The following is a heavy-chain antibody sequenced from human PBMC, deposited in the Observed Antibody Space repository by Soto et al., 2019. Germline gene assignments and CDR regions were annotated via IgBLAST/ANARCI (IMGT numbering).Heavy chain of an antibody. D-gene: IGHD3-16*01. Sequence: QVQLVQSASEVMKPGASVKVSCKASGYTFIRYGITWVRQAPGQRLEWMGWISPYNDQTIYAQKLQGRVTMTAATPTRTVYMQLRSLKSDDTAVYYCARGGYYDNVWGKLSHYGLDVWGQGTSVTVSS. CDR2: ISPYNDQT. CDR3: ARGGYYDNVWGKLSHYGLDV. V-gene: IGHV1-18*01. CDR1: GYTFIRYG. J-gene: IGHJ6*02.